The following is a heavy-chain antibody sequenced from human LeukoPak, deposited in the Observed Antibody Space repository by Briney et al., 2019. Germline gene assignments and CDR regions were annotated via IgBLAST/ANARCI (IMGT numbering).Heavy chain of an antibody. J-gene: IGHJ3*02. Sequence: SETLSLTCAVSGGSISSSNWWSRVRQPPGKGLEWIGEIYHSGSTNYNPSLKSRVTISVDKSKNQFSLKLSSVTAADTAVYYCARVGAGNDYGDYVVHDAFDIWGQGTMVTVSS. CDR2: IYHSGST. V-gene: IGHV4-4*02. D-gene: IGHD4-17*01. CDR3: ARVGAGNDYGDYVVHDAFDI. CDR1: GGSISSSNW.